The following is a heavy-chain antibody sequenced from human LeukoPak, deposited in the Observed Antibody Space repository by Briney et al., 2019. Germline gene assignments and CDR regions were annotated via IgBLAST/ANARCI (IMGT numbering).Heavy chain of an antibody. V-gene: IGHV1-2*02. Sequence: ASVKVSCKASGYTFTGYYMHWVRQAPGQGLEWMGWINPNSGGTNYAQKFQGRVTMTRDTSISTAYMELSRLRSDDTAVYYCATRGWGIAADFDYWGQGTLVTVSS. D-gene: IGHD6-13*01. CDR2: INPNSGGT. CDR3: ATRGWGIAADFDY. J-gene: IGHJ4*02. CDR1: GYTFTGYY.